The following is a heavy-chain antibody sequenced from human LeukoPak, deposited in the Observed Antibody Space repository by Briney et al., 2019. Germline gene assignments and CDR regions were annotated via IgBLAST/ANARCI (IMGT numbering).Heavy chain of an antibody. V-gene: IGHV3-23*01. CDR1: GFTLSNYG. D-gene: IGHD6-13*01. Sequence: PGGSLRLSCAASGFTLSNYGLSWVRQAPGKGLEWVSGITGSGGSTYYADSVKGRFTISRDNSKNTLYLQMNSLRAEDTAVYYCAKSQGIAAAEPHWYFDLWGRGTLVTVSS. CDR2: ITGSGGST. CDR3: AKSQGIAAAEPHWYFDL. J-gene: IGHJ2*01.